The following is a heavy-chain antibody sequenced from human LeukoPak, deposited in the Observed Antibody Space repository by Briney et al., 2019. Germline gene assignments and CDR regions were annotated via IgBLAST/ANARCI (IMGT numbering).Heavy chain of an antibody. CDR3: ARDGYSGYGPNIYFDY. V-gene: IGHV3-7*05. CDR1: GFTFSLYW. CDR2: IKRDGSVK. J-gene: IGHJ4*02. Sequence: GGSLRLSCAASGFTFSLYWMTWVRQAPGKGLEWVATIKRDGSVKTYGDSVKGRFTISRDNAKNSVYLQMDTLIVEDTAVYYCARDGYSGYGPNIYFDYWGQGTLVTVSS. D-gene: IGHD5-12*01.